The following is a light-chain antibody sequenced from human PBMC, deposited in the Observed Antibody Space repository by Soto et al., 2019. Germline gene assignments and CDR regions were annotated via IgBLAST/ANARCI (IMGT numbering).Light chain of an antibody. V-gene: IGKV3-11*01. CDR3: QQYGSPPLT. J-gene: IGKJ4*01. Sequence: EIVLTQSPATLSLSPGERATLSCRASQSVSSYLAWYQQKPGQAPRLLIYDASNRATGIPARFSGSGSGTDFTLTISSLEPEDFAVYYCQQYGSPPLTFGGGTKVDIK. CDR1: QSVSSY. CDR2: DAS.